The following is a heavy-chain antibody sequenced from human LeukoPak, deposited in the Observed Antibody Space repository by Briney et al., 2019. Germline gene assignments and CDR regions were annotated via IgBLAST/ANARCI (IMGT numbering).Heavy chain of an antibody. CDR3: ARDGSGSYASGDAFDI. J-gene: IGHJ3*02. CDR2: IYSGGST. V-gene: IGHV3-53*01. D-gene: IGHD1-26*01. Sequence: GGSLRLSCAASGFTVSSNYMSWVRQAPGKGLEWVSVIYSGGSTYYADSVKGRFTTSRDNSKNTLYLQMNSLRAEDTAVYYCARDGSGSYASGDAFDIWGQGQWSPSLQ. CDR1: GFTVSSNY.